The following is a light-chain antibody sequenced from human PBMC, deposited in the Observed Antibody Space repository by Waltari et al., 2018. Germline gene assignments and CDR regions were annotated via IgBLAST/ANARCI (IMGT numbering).Light chain of an antibody. J-gene: IGLJ1*01. CDR1: DSDVGAYDF. CDR2: EVS. CDR3: SSYTTSSAPGV. Sequence: QSALTQPASVSGSPGQSITISCSGTDSDVGAYDFVSWYQQHPGKAPHLIMYEVSNRPSGISKRFSASKSGNTASLTISGLQAEDEADYYCSSYTTSSAPGVFGTGTRVTVL. V-gene: IGLV2-14*01.